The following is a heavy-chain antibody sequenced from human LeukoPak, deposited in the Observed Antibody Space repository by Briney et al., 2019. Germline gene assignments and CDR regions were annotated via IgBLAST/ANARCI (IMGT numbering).Heavy chain of an antibody. D-gene: IGHD3-22*01. J-gene: IGHJ4*02. CDR2: IYYRGST. CDR3: ARGGYYDSSGYSKFDY. Sequence: PSETLSLTCTVYGGSISSYYWSWIRQPPGKGLEWIGFIYYRGSTNYNPSLKSRVTISVDTSKNQFSLKLSSVTAADTAVYYCARGGYYDSSGYSKFDYWGQGTLVTVSS. V-gene: IGHV4-59*01. CDR1: GGSISSYY.